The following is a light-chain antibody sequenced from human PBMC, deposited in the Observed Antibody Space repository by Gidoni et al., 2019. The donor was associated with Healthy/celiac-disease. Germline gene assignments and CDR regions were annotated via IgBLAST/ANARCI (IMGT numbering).Light chain of an antibody. CDR1: PSVSSN. J-gene: IGKJ4*01. V-gene: IGKV3-15*01. Sequence: EIVMTQSPAALSVSPGERATLSCRASPSVSSNLAWYQQKPGQAPRLLIYGASTRATGIPARFSGSGSGTEFTLTISSLQSEDFAVYYCQQYNNWPLFXGXTKVEIK. CDR3: QQYNNWPL. CDR2: GAS.